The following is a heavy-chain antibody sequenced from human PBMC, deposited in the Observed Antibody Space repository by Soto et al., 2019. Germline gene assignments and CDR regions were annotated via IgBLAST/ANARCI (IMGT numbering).Heavy chain of an antibody. CDR2: ISWNSGSI. Sequence: EVQLVESGGGLVQPGRSLRLSCAASGFTFDDYAMHWVRQAPGKGLEWVSGISWNSGSIGYADSVKGRFTISRDKAKSSLSLQMINLRAENTALYYCAQSPVILWLGDQVVAFDIWGQGTMVTLSS. V-gene: IGHV3-9*01. J-gene: IGHJ3*02. CDR3: AQSPVILWLGDQVVAFDI. D-gene: IGHD3-10*01. CDR1: GFTFDDYA.